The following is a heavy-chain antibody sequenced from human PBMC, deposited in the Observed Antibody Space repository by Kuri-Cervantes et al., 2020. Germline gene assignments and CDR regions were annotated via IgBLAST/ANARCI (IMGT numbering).Heavy chain of an antibody. CDR2: IYWDDDK. CDR1: GFSLSTSGVG. Sequence: SGPTLVKPTQTLALTCTFSGFSLSTSGVGVGWIRQPPGKALEWLALIYWDDDKRYSPSLKSRLTITKDTSKNQVVLTMTNMDPVDTATYYCAHRVAAAGTNWFDPWGQGTLVTVSS. D-gene: IGHD6-13*01. CDR3: AHRVAAAGTNWFDP. V-gene: IGHV2-5*02. J-gene: IGHJ5*02.